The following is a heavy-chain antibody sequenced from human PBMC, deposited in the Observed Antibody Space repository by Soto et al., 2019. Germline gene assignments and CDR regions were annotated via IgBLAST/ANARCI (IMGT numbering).Heavy chain of an antibody. CDR1: GGSVSSSSYY. J-gene: IGHJ4*02. V-gene: IGHV4-39*01. Sequence: QLQLQESGPGLVKPSETLSLTCTVSGGSVSSSSYYWGWVRQPPGKGLEWIGSVYYSGSTYYNPSLESRVTISVDKSKNQFSLKLMSLSAADTAVYYCGRLEGPATISYYFDYWGQGALVTVSS. CDR3: GRLEGPATISYYFDY. CDR2: VYYSGST. D-gene: IGHD3-3*01.